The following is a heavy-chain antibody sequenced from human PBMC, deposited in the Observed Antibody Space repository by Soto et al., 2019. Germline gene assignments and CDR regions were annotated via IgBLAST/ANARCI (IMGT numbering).Heavy chain of an antibody. CDR2: IYWDDDK. CDR3: QQRLRDYGVGRERANYFDP. Sequence: QITLKESGPTLVRPTQTLTLTCTFSGFSLSTTGVGVGWIRQPPGKALEWLALIYWDDDKRYSPSLKSRLTITKNTSKNKVILKMTTMAPVDTAKYSCQQRLRDYGVGRERANYFDPWGHGPLVTVSS. V-gene: IGHV2-5*02. CDR1: GFSLSTTGVG. J-gene: IGHJ5*02. D-gene: IGHD2-8*01.